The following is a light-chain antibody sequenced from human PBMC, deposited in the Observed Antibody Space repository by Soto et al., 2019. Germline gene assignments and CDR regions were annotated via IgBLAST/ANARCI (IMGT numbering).Light chain of an antibody. J-gene: IGKJ1*01. V-gene: IGKV4-1*01. CDR1: QNILYSSNNKNY. Sequence: DIVMTQSPDSLAVSLGERATINCKSSQNILYSSNNKNYLAWYQHKLGQPPRLLIYWASTRDSGVPDRFSGSGSGTDFTLTINSLQPVDVAVYYCQQYYSIPWTFGQGTKVEIK. CDR3: QQYYSIPWT. CDR2: WAS.